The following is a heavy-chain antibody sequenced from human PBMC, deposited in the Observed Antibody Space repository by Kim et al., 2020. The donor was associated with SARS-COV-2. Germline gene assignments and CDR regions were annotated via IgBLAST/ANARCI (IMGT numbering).Heavy chain of an antibody. CDR3: ARDSDYGDYVQAFDI. V-gene: IGHV3-30-3*01. J-gene: IGHJ3*02. Sequence: GGSLRLSCAASGFTFSTYAIHWVRQAPGKGLEWVAVISYDGINKYYADSVKGRFTISRDNSKNTLYLQMNSLRAEDTAVYYCARDSDYGDYVQAFDIWGQGTMVTVSS. CDR2: ISYDGINK. CDR1: GFTFSTYA. D-gene: IGHD4-17*01.